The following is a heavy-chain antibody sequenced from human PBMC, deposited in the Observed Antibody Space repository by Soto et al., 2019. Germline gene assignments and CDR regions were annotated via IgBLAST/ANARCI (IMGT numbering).Heavy chain of an antibody. CDR1: GFTFSSYA. D-gene: IGHD3-10*01. CDR2: ISYDGSNK. V-gene: IGHV3-30-3*01. CDR3: AGSGSPFDY. Sequence: QVQLVESGGGVVQPGRSLRLSCAASGFTFSSYAMHWVRQAPGKGLEWVAVISYDGSNKYYADSVKGRFTISRDNSKNTLYLQMNSLRAEDTAVYYCAGSGSPFDYWGQGTLVTVSS. J-gene: IGHJ4*02.